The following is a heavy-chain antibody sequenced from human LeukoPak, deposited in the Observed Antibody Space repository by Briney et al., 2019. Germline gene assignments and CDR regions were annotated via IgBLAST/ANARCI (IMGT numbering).Heavy chain of an antibody. V-gene: IGHV3-48*01. Sequence: GGPLRLSCAASGFTFSSYSMNWVRQAPGKGLEWVSYISSSSSTIYYADSVKGRFTISRDNAKNSLYLQMNSLRAEDTAVYYCARDRVGNMVRGVIDYWGQGTLVTVSS. J-gene: IGHJ4*02. CDR2: ISSSSSTI. CDR1: GFTFSSYS. D-gene: IGHD3-10*01. CDR3: ARDRVGNMVRGVIDY.